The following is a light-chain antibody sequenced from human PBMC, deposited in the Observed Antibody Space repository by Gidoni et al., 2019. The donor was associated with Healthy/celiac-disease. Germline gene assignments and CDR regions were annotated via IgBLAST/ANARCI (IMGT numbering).Light chain of an antibody. V-gene: IGKV3-15*01. CDR1: KSVSSN. Sequence: DIAMSQFPATLSVSPGERASLPCSPSKSVSSNLAWYQQKPGQAPRLLIYCASTRATGIPARCSGSGCGTKFTLTISSLQYEDFAVNYCQQYNNWHPLTFGGGTKVEIK. J-gene: IGKJ4*01. CDR2: CAS. CDR3: QQYNNWHPLT.